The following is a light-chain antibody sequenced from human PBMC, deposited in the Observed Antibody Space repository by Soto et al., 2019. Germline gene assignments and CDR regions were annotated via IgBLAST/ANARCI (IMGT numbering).Light chain of an antibody. CDR1: QGISTY. CDR2: KAS. J-gene: IGKJ1*01. CDR3: QQYNTYSRT. Sequence: DIQMTQSPSTLSASVGDRVTITCRASQGISTYLAWYQQKPGKVPKLLIYKASSLESGVPSRFSGSGSGTEFTLTISSLQPDDFATYYCQQYNTYSRTFAQGTKVEVK. V-gene: IGKV1-5*03.